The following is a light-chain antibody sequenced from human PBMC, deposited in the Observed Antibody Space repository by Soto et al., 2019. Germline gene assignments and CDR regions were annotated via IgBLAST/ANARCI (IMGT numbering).Light chain of an antibody. V-gene: IGKV3-11*01. Sequence: EIVLTQSPATLSLSPGERATLSCRASQSVSSYLAWYQQKPGQAPRLLIYDASNRATAIPPRFSGSGFATDFTLTISSLEPEDFAVYYCQQRSNWPPYTFGQGTKLEIK. CDR3: QQRSNWPPYT. CDR2: DAS. J-gene: IGKJ2*01. CDR1: QSVSSY.